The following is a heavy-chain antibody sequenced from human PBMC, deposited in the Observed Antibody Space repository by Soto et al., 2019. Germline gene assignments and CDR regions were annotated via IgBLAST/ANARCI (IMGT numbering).Heavy chain of an antibody. V-gene: IGHV1-58*01. CDR2: IVVGSGNT. CDR1: GFTFTSSA. CDR3: AAEPVSSPYYGMDV. Sequence: GASVKVSCKASGFTFTSSAVQWVRQARGQRLEWIGWIVVGSGNTNYAQKFQERVTITRDMSTSTAYMELSSLRSEDTAVYYCAAEPVSSPYYGMDVWGQGTTVTVSS. J-gene: IGHJ6*02.